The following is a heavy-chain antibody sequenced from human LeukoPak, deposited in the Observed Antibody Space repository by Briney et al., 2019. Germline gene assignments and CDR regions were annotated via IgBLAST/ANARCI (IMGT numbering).Heavy chain of an antibody. V-gene: IGHV3-11*04. D-gene: IGHD5-12*01. J-gene: IGHJ4*02. CDR2: IGTSGRPT. Sequence: GGSLRLSCAASGFTFSNAWMSWVRQAPGKGLEWLSHIGTSGRPTLYADSVRGRFTISRDNAENSLYLQLNSLRAEDTAVYYCARKRWSGYDFDYWGQGTLVTVSS. CDR1: GFTFSNAW. CDR3: ARKRWSGYDFDY.